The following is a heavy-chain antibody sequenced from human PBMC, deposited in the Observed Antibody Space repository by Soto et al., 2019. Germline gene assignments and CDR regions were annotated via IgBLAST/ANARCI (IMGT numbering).Heavy chain of an antibody. CDR1: GFTFSSYA. Sequence: EVQLLESGVGLVQTGGSLRLSCAASGFTFSSYAMSWVRQVPGKGMVWVSGIIGSGGSTFNADSVKGRFTISRDNSKNALFLQMNSLRAEDTAVYYCAKKGGAEQLWTYGMDVWGQGTTVTVSS. J-gene: IGHJ6*02. V-gene: IGHV3-23*01. CDR3: AKKGGAEQLWTYGMDV. D-gene: IGHD6-13*01. CDR2: IIGSGGST.